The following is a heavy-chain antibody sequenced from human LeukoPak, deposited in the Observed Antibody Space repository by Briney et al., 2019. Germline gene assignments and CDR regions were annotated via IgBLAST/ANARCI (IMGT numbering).Heavy chain of an antibody. V-gene: IGHV4-59*01. CDR2: IYYSGST. Sequence: SETLSLTCTVSGGSISSYYWSWIRQPPGKGLEWIGYIYYSGSTNYNPSLKSRVTISVDTSKNQFSLKLSSVTAADTAVYYCARGGENYYPFDPWGQGTLVTVSS. CDR1: GGSISSYY. D-gene: IGHD3-10*01. CDR3: ARGGENYYPFDP. J-gene: IGHJ5*02.